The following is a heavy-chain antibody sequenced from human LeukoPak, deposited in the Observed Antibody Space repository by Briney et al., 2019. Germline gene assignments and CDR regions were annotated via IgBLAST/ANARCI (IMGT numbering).Heavy chain of an antibody. CDR1: GSTFSSYW. D-gene: IGHD2-2*01. V-gene: IGHV3-7*01. Sequence: PGGSLRLSCAASGSTFSSYWMSWVRQAPGKGLEWVANIKQDGSEKYYVDSVKGRFTISRDNAKNSLYLQMNSLRAEDTAVYYCARERLGYCSSTSCYYYGMDVWGQGTTVTVSS. CDR3: ARERLGYCSSTSCYYYGMDV. CDR2: IKQDGSEK. J-gene: IGHJ6*02.